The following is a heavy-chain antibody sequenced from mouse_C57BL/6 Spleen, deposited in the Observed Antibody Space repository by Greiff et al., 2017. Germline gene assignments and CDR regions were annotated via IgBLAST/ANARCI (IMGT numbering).Heavy chain of an antibody. Sequence: QVQLQQSGAELVRPGASVKLSCKASGYTFTDYYINWVKQRPGQGLEWIARIYPGSGNTYYNEKFKGKATLTAEKSSSTAYMQLSSLTSEDSAVYFCARDGGYAMDYWGQGTSVTVSS. V-gene: IGHV1-76*01. CDR3: ARDGGYAMDY. CDR1: GYTFTDYY. J-gene: IGHJ4*01. CDR2: IYPGSGNT.